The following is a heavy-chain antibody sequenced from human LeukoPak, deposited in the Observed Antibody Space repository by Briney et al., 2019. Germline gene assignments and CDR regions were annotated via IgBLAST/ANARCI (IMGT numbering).Heavy chain of an antibody. CDR3: ARQLRYDSSGYYYGAHDAFDI. CDR1: GYSFTSYW. D-gene: IGHD3-22*01. CDR2: IYPGDSDT. V-gene: IGHV5-51*01. J-gene: IGHJ3*02. Sequence: RGESLKISCKGSGYSFTSYWIGWVRRMPGKGLEWMGIIYPGDSDTRYSPSFQGQVTISADKSISTAYLQWSSLKASDTAMYYCARQLRYDSSGYYYGAHDAFDIWGQGTMVTVSS.